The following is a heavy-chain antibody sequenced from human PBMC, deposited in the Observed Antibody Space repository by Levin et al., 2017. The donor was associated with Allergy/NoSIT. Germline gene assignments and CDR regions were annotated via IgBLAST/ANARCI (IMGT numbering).Heavy chain of an antibody. J-gene: IGHJ5*02. D-gene: IGHD5-18*01. CDR2: IYPGDSDT. V-gene: IGHV5-51*01. Sequence: GESLKISCKGSGYIFTNYWIGWVRQMPGKGLEWMGIIYPGDSDTRYSPSFQGQVTISADKSISTAYLQWSSLKASDTAMYYCARATMAMVSWFDPWGQGTLVTVSS. CDR3: ARATMAMVSWFDP. CDR1: GYIFTNYW.